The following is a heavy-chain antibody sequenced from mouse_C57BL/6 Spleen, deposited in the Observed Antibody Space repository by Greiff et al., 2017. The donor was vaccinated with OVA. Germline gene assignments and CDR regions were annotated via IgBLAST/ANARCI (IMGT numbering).Heavy chain of an antibody. CDR3: ARSGDGYCQYYFDY. CDR1: GYAFSSSW. CDR2: IYPGDGDT. Sequence: QVQLKQSGPELVKPGASVKISCKASGYAFSSSWMNWVKQRPGKGLEWIGRIYPGDGDTNYNGKFKGKATLTADKSSSTAYMQLSSLTYEDSAVYFCARSGDGYCQYYFDYWGQGTTLTVSS. J-gene: IGHJ2*01. V-gene: IGHV1-82*01. D-gene: IGHD2-3*01.